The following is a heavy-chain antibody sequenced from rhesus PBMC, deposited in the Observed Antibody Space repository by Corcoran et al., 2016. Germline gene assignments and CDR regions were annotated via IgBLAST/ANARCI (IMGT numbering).Heavy chain of an antibody. CDR1: GGSISSSY. CDR3: ARGDTAGTVFDY. V-gene: IGHV4-169*01. J-gene: IGHJ4*01. CDR2: IYGSCRST. Sequence: QVQLQESGPAVVKPSETLSVTCAVSGGSISSSYCSWIRQAPGKGLEWNGYIYGSCRSTNYNPSPKSRVTLSVDTSKNQTYLKLSSVTTADTAVYYCARGDTAGTVFDYWGQGVLVTVSS. D-gene: IGHD5-42*01.